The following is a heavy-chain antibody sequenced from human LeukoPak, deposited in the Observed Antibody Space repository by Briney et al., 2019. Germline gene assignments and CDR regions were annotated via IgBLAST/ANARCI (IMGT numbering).Heavy chain of an antibody. CDR3: ARRPSWPTTSAFDI. J-gene: IGHJ3*02. D-gene: IGHD4-17*01. CDR2: VFYSGSA. V-gene: IGHV4-39*01. CDR1: GASIYTVGSF. Sequence: SQTLSLTCAVSGASIYTVGSFWGWIRQPPGKGLEWIGSVFYSGSANYNPSLQSRVTISVDTSRNQFSLRLSSVTPADTAVYYCARRPSWPTTSAFDIWGQGTLVTVSP.